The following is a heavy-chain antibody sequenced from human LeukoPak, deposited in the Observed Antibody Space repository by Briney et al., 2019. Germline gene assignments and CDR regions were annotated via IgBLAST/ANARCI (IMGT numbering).Heavy chain of an antibody. CDR3: ARHPPGSRYAFDI. CDR1: GDSITTSYY. CDR2: IYHSGTT. J-gene: IGHJ3*02. V-gene: IGHV4-38-2*02. Sequence: SETLSLTCSVSGDSITTSYYWTWIRQPPGKGLEWIGSIYHSGTTYYNPSLKSRVTIFVDMSKNQFSLRLNSMTAADTAVYHCARHPPGSRYAFDIWGQGTMVTVSS.